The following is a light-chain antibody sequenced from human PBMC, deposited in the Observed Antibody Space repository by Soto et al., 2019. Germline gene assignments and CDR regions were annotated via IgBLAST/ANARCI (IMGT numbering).Light chain of an antibody. CDR3: QQYNSYSKT. J-gene: IGKJ1*01. CDR2: DAS. CDR1: QSISSW. Sequence: IQMPQSPSTLSASVGDRFTITCRASQSISSWLAWYQQKPGKAPKLLIYDASSLESGVPSRFSGSGSGTEFTLTISSLQPDDFATYYCQQYNSYSKTFGQGTIVDVK. V-gene: IGKV1-5*01.